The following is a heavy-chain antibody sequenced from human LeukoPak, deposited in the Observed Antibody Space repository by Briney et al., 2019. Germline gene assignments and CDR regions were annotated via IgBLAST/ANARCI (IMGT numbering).Heavy chain of an antibody. CDR2: INPSGGST. CDR3: ARTLTLPNWFDP. V-gene: IGHV1-46*01. D-gene: IGHD2-21*02. CDR1: GYTFTSYY. J-gene: IGHJ5*02. Sequence: ASVKGSCKASGYTFTSYYLHWVRQAPGQGLEWMGIINPSGGSTSYAQKFQGRVTMTRDTSTSTVYMELSSLRSEDTAVYYCARTLTLPNWFDPWGQGTLVTVSS.